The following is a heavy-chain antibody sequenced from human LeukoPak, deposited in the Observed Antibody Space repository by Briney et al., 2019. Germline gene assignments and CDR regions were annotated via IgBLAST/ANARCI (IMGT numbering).Heavy chain of an antibody. CDR2: ISSSGSTI. D-gene: IGHD3-16*02. Sequence: GGSLRLSCAASGFTFSDYYMSWIRQAPGKGLEWVSYISSSGSTIYYADSVKGRFTISRDNAKNSLYLQMNSLRAEDTAVYYCARSTPNYDYVWGSYRYSNSFDYWAREPWSPSPQ. J-gene: IGHJ4*02. CDR3: ARSTPNYDYVWGSYRYSNSFDY. V-gene: IGHV3-11*01. CDR1: GFTFSDYY.